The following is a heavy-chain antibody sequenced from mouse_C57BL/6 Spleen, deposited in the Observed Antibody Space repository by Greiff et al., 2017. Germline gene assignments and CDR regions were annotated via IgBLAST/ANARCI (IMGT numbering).Heavy chain of an antibody. D-gene: IGHD1-1*01. Sequence: EVMLVESGGGLVKPGGSLKLSCAASGFTFSDYGMHWVRQAPEKGLEWVAYISSGSSTIYYADTVKGRFNISRDNAKNTLFLQMTSLRSEDTAMYYCARGDYGSSYLFDYWGQGTTLTVSS. V-gene: IGHV5-17*01. CDR1: GFTFSDYG. J-gene: IGHJ2*01. CDR2: ISSGSSTI. CDR3: ARGDYGSSYLFDY.